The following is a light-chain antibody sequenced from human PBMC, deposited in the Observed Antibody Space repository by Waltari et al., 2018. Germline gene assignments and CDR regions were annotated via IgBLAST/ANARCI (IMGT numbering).Light chain of an antibody. CDR1: QSISSW. CDR3: QQYNSYWT. CDR2: KAS. V-gene: IGKV1-5*03. Sequence: DIKMTQSPSTLSASVGDRVTITCRASQSISSWLAWYQQKPGKAPKLLIYKASSLESGVPSRFSGSVSGTEFTLTISSPQPDDFATYYCQQYNSYWTFGQGTKVEIK. J-gene: IGKJ1*01.